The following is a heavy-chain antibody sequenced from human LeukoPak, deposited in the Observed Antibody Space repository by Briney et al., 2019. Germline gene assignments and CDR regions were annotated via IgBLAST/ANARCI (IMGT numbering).Heavy chain of an antibody. V-gene: IGHV3-30*18. D-gene: IGHD3-10*01. CDR1: GFTFTNYG. CDR2: ISYDGSDK. CDR3: AKDFANGSESYYEPAFDS. J-gene: IGHJ4*02. Sequence: GGSLRLSCAASGFTFTNYGMHWVRQAPGKGLEWVAIISYDGSDKYYADSVKGRFTIFRDNPKNTLYLQMNSLRPEDTAVYYCAKDFANGSESYYEPAFDSWGQGTLVTVSS.